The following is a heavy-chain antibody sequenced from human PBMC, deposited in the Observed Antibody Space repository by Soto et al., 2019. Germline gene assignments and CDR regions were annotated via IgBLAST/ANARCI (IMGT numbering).Heavy chain of an antibody. CDR3: ARDSRRGNFWSGYYGAWFDP. D-gene: IGHD3-3*01. CDR1: GFTFSSYS. Sequence: NPVGSLRLSCAASGFTFSSYSMNWVRQAPGKGLEWVSSISSSSSYIYYADSVKGRFTISRDNAKNSLYLQMNSLRAEDTAVYYCARDSRRGNFWSGYYGAWFDPWGQGTLVTVSS. J-gene: IGHJ5*02. CDR2: ISSSSSYI. V-gene: IGHV3-21*01.